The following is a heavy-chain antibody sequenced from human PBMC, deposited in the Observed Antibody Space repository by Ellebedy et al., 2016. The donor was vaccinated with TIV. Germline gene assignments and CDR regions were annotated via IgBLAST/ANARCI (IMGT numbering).Heavy chain of an antibody. CDR2: ITPIFGRA. J-gene: IGHJ4*02. D-gene: IGHD6-19*01. CDR3: ARGWTVAGSPDPSFF. CDR1: GGIFSTYG. V-gene: IGHV1-69*13. Sequence: ASVKVSCXASGGIFSTYGINWVRQAPGQGLEWMGGITPIFGRANYAQKFQGRVIITADESTATAYMELSSLRFEDTAVYYRARGWTVAGSPDPSFFWGQGTLVTVSS.